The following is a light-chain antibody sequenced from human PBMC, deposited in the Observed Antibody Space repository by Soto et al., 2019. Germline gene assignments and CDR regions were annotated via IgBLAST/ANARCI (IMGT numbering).Light chain of an antibody. J-gene: IGLJ2*01. V-gene: IGLV1-47*01. CDR1: SSDIGSHF. CDR3: AVWDDGRNGSVA. CDR2: RND. Sequence: QSVLTQAPSASGTPGQRVTISCSGSSSDIGSHFVYWYQQFPGTAPKVLIYRNDQRPSGVPDRCSCSKSGTSASLAISVLRAEDEDDYYCAVWDDGRNGSVAFGGGTKVTVL.